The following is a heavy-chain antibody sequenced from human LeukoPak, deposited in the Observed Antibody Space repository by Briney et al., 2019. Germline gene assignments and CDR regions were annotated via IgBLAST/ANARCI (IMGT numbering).Heavy chain of an antibody. CDR3: ARARHFDY. V-gene: IGHV3-30-3*01. CDR1: GFTFSTYA. J-gene: IGHJ4*02. Sequence: GGSLRLSCAASGFTFSTYAMHWVRQAPGKGLEWVAVISYDGSNKYYADSVKGRFTISRDNSKNTLYLQMNSLRPEDTAVYYCARARHFDYWGQGTLVTVSS. CDR2: ISYDGSNK.